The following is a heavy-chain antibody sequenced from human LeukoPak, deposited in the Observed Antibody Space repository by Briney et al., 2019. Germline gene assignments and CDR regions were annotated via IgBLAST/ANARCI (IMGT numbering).Heavy chain of an antibody. D-gene: IGHD3-16*02. J-gene: IGHJ6*03. CDR2: ISSSGSTI. CDR1: GFTFRDYY. Sequence: PGGSLRLSCAASGFTFRDYYMSWIRQAPGKGLEGVSYISSSGSTIYYADSLKGRFTISRDNAKNSLYLQMNGLRAEDTAVYYCARDRMEVSRELSHYMDVWGKGTTVTISS. CDR3: ARDRMEVSRELSHYMDV. V-gene: IGHV3-11*01.